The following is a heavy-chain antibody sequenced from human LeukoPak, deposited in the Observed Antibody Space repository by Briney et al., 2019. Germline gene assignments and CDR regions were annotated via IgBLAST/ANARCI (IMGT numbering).Heavy chain of an antibody. Sequence: GGSLRLSCAASGFTFSLYEMNWVRQAPGKGLEWVSYIGSTVTNTYYADSVKGPFTISRDNGGNFLFLQMNSLRAEDTAVYYCAGDMFNHYDEVVGAFDYWGQGTQVTVSS. CDR1: GFTFSLYE. D-gene: IGHD3-3*01. CDR2: IGSTVTNT. CDR3: AGDMFNHYDEVVGAFDY. J-gene: IGHJ4*02. V-gene: IGHV3-48*03.